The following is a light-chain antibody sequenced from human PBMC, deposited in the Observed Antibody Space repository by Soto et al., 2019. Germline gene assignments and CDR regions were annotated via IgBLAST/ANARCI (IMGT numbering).Light chain of an antibody. V-gene: IGKV1-5*03. J-gene: IGKJ1*01. CDR3: QHYNSYSEA. CDR2: KAS. CDR1: QSISSW. Sequence: DIQMTQAPSTLCASVVDRVTLACRASQSISSWLAWYQQKPGKAPKILIYKASTLKSGVPSRFSGSGSGTEFTLTISSLQPDDFATYYCQHYNSYSEAFGQGTKVDI.